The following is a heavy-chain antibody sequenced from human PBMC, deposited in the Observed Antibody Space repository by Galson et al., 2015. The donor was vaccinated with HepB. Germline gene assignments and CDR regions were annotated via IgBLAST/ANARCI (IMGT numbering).Heavy chain of an antibody. CDR1: GYTFTSYA. CDR2: INAGNGNT. CDR3: ARGSSIVGATQAFDI. J-gene: IGHJ3*02. V-gene: IGHV1-3*01. D-gene: IGHD1-26*01. Sequence: SVKVSCKASGYTFTSYAMHWVRQAPGQRLEWMGWINAGNGNTKYSQKFQGRVTITRDTSASTAYMELSSLRSEDTAVYYCARGSSIVGATQAFDIWGQGTMVTVSS.